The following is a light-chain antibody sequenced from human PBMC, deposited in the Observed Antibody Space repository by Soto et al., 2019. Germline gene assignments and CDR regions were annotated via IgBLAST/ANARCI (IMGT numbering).Light chain of an antibody. J-gene: IGKJ2*01. CDR1: QSVSSSY. CDR3: QQSGST. CDR2: SAS. V-gene: IGKV3-20*01. Sequence: EIVLTQSPGTLSLSPGERATLSCRASQSVSSSYLAWYQQKPGQAPRLLIYSASSRATGIPDRFSGSGSGTDFTLTISRLEPEDFAVYYCQQSGSTFGQGTKLEIK.